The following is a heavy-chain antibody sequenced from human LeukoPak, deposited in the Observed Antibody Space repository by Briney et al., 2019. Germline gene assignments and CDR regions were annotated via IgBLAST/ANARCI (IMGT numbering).Heavy chain of an antibody. D-gene: IGHD4/OR15-4a*01. Sequence: SETLSLTCTVSGGSISSYYWSWIRQPPGKGLEWIGYIYYSGSTNYNPSLKSRVTISVDTSKNQFSLKLSSVTAADTAVYYCARLSGRDYYFDYWGQGTLVTVSS. V-gene: IGHV4-59*08. CDR2: IYYSGST. CDR1: GGSISSYY. CDR3: ARLSGRDYYFDY. J-gene: IGHJ4*02.